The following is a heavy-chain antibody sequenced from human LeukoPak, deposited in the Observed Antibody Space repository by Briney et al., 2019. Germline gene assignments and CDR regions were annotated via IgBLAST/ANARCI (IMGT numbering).Heavy chain of an antibody. CDR1: GGTFSSYA. D-gene: IGHD2-2*01. V-gene: IGHV1-69*04. Sequence: ASVKVSCKASGGTFSSYAISWVRQAPGQGLEWMGRIIPIFGIANYAQKFQGRVTITADKSTSTAYMELSSLRSGDTAVYYCASWLGYCSSTSCRAPSYYYYGMDVWGQGTTVTVSS. CDR2: IIPIFGIA. CDR3: ASWLGYCSSTSCRAPSYYYYGMDV. J-gene: IGHJ6*02.